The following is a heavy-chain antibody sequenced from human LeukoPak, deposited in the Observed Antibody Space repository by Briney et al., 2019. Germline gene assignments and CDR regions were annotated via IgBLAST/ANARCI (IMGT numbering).Heavy chain of an antibody. J-gene: IGHJ4*02. V-gene: IGHV3-33*01. CDR2: IWYDGSNK. Sequence: PGRSLRLSCAASGFTFSSYGMHWVRQAPGKGLEWVAVIWYDGSNKYYADSVKGRFTISRDNSKNTLYLQMNSLRAEDTAVYYCARELNGGGRSYYDILTGLKAPQSVDYWGQGTLVTVSS. D-gene: IGHD3-9*01. CDR1: GFTFSSYG. CDR3: ARELNGGGRSYYDILTGLKAPQSVDY.